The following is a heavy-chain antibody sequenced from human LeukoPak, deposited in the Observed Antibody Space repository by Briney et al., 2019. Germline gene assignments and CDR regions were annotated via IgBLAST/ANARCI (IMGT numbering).Heavy chain of an antibody. V-gene: IGHV1-69*13. CDR3: ALSGSYCSGGSCYSGY. CDR1: GGTFSSYA. Sequence: GASVKVSCKASGGTFSSYAISWVRQAPEQGLEWMGGIIPIFGTANYAQKFQGRVTITADESTSTAYMELSSLRSEDTAVYYCALSGSYCSGGSCYSGYWGQGTLVTVSS. D-gene: IGHD2-15*01. J-gene: IGHJ4*02. CDR2: IIPIFGTA.